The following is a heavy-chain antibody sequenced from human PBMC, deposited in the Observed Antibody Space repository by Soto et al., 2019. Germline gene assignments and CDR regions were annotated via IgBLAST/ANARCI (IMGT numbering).Heavy chain of an antibody. Sequence: QVQLVESGGGVVQPGRSLRLSCAASGFMFHAYGMHWVRQAPGKGLEWVAVISFDGSSQYYEESVKGRFTISRDNSENTLYLQMHSLRADDTAVYFCVKAGTMAGTGTTPRSFDIWGRGTMVTVSS. CDR1: GFMFHAYG. CDR2: ISFDGSSQ. J-gene: IGHJ3*02. V-gene: IGHV3-30*18. D-gene: IGHD1-1*01. CDR3: VKAGTMAGTGTTPRSFDI.